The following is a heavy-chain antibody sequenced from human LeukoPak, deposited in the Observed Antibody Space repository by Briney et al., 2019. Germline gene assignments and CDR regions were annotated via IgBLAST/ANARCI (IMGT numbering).Heavy chain of an antibody. J-gene: IGHJ4*02. Sequence: SETLSLTCAVSGGSISTRYYYWGWIRQPPGKGLEWIGTIHDSGSTYYSPSLKSQVTISVDTSNNQFSLKLSSVTAGDTAVYYCASLYFYGSGSFPNYWGQGILVAVST. CDR2: IHDSGST. V-gene: IGHV4-39*01. CDR1: GGSISTRYYY. D-gene: IGHD3-10*01. CDR3: ASLYFYGSGSFPNY.